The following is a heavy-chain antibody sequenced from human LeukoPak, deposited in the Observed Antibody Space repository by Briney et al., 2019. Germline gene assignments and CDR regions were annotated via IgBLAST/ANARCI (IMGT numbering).Heavy chain of an antibody. D-gene: IGHD4-17*01. Sequence: SETLSLTCTVSGGSISSYYWSWIRQPPGKGLEWIGYIYYSGSTNYNPSLKSRVTISVDTSKNQFSLKLSSVTAADTAVYYCARLSTVTTPLDYWGQGTLVTVSS. CDR1: GGSISSYY. J-gene: IGHJ4*02. V-gene: IGHV4-59*08. CDR3: ARLSTVTTPLDY. CDR2: IYYSGST.